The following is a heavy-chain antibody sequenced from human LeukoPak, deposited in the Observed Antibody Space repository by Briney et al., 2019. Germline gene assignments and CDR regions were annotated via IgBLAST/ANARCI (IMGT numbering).Heavy chain of an antibody. J-gene: IGHJ4*02. V-gene: IGHV1-2*02. D-gene: IGHD2-15*01. CDR3: AREVYCSGGSCYSAVDY. CDR2: INPNSGGT. CDR1: GYTFTGYY. Sequence: GASVKVSCKASGYTFTGYYMHWVRQAPGQGLEWMGWINPNSGGTNYAQKFQGRVTMTRDTSISTAYMELSRLRSDDTAVYYCAREVYCSGGSCYSAVDYWGQGTLVTVSS.